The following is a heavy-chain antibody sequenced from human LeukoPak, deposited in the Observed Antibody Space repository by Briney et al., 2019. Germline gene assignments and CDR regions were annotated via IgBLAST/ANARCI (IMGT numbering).Heavy chain of an antibody. CDR1: GGSFSGYY. V-gene: IGHV4-59*10. J-gene: IGHJ1*01. D-gene: IGHD2-21*01. CDR2: IFTSGST. Sequence: PSETLSLTCAVYGGSFSGYYWSWIRQPAGKGLEWIGRIFTSGSTNYNPSLKSRVTISMDTSKNQFSLNLSSVTAADTAVYYCASALFPWAEYFQHWGQGTLVTVSS. CDR3: ASALFPWAEYFQH.